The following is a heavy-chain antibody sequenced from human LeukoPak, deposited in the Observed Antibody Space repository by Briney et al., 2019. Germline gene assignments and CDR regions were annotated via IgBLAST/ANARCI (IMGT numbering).Heavy chain of an antibody. V-gene: IGHV1-46*01. CDR1: GYAFTRHY. Sequence: ASVKVSCKASGYAFTRHYMHWVRQAPGQGLEWMGLINPSGSSIIYAQKFQGRVTMTRDMSTSTDYMELSSLRSEDTAVYYCARDNSVGDYAWWFDAWGQGTLVTVSS. CDR2: INPSGSSI. CDR3: ARDNSVGDYAWWFDA. J-gene: IGHJ5*02. D-gene: IGHD1-26*01.